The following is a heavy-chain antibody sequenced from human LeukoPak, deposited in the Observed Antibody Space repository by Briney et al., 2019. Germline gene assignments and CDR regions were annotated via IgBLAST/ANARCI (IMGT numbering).Heavy chain of an antibody. V-gene: IGHV3-20*04. J-gene: IGHJ4*02. CDR1: GFTFDDYG. Sequence: GGSLRPSCAASGFTFDDYGMSWVPQAPGKGLEWVSGINWNGGSTVYADSVKGRFTISRDNAKNSLYLQMNSLRVEEKALYYCGRVQRELMWSYFDYWGQGSLVTVS. D-gene: IGHD1-1*01. CDR2: INWNGGST. CDR3: GRVQRELMWSYFDY.